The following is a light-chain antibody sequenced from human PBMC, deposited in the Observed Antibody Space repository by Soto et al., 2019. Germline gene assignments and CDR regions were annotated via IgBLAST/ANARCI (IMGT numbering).Light chain of an antibody. Sequence: QSALTQPPSASGFPGQSVTISCTGTSTDVDYYDYVSWYQQHPGKARKLVIYEVTKRPSGVADRVSASKSGNTASLTVSGLRAEDEADYYCSSYAGSNNIVFGSGTKVTVL. V-gene: IGLV2-8*01. CDR1: STDVDYYDY. CDR3: SSYAGSNNIV. CDR2: EVT. J-gene: IGLJ1*01.